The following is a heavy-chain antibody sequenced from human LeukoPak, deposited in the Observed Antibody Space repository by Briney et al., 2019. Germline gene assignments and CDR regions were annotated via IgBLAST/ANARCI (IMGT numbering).Heavy chain of an antibody. CDR1: GGSFSGYY. Sequence: SETLSLTCAVYGGSFSGYYWSWTRQPPGKGLEWFGEINHSGSTNYNPSLKSRVTISVDTSKNQFSLKLSSVTAADTAVYYCARAQQLVRYYYGMDVWGKGTTVTVSS. CDR3: ARAQQLVRYYYGMDV. CDR2: INHSGST. D-gene: IGHD6-13*01. J-gene: IGHJ6*04. V-gene: IGHV4-34*01.